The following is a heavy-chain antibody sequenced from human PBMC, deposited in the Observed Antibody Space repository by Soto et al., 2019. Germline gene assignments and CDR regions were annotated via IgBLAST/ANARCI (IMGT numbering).Heavy chain of an antibody. Sequence: SETLSLTCTVSGGSVSSGSYYWSWIRQPPGKGLEWIGYIYYSGSTNYNPSLKSRVTISVDTSKNQFSLKLSSVTAAATAVYYCARDRVGDYDLGIDYWGQGTLVTVSS. V-gene: IGHV4-61*01. CDR2: IYYSGST. CDR3: ARDRVGDYDLGIDY. CDR1: GGSVSSGSYY. J-gene: IGHJ4*02. D-gene: IGHD4-17*01.